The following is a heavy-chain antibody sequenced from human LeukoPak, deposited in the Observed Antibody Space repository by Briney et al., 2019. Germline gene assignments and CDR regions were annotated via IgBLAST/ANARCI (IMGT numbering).Heavy chain of an antibody. CDR2: IYYSGST. J-gene: IGHJ6*02. CDR3: ARGDLRAYCSSTSCFKLKRDYYYYYGMDV. D-gene: IGHD2-2*01. CDR1: GGSISSSSYY. Sequence: PSETLSLTCTVSGGSISSSSYYWGWIRQPPGKGLEWIGSIYYSGSTYYNPSLKSRVTISVDTSKNQFSLKLSSVTAADTAVYCCARGDLRAYCSSTSCFKLKRDYYYYYGMDVWGQGTTVTVSS. V-gene: IGHV4-39*07.